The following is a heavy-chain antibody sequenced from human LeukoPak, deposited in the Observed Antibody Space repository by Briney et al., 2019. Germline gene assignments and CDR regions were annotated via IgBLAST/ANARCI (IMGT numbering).Heavy chain of an antibody. CDR3: ARDRKQLVVSYGMDV. V-gene: IGHV1-18*01. Sequence: ASVKVSCKASGYTFTSYGISWVRQAPGQGLEWMGWISAYNGNTNYAQKLQGRVTMTTDTSTSTAYMELSSLRSEDTAVYYCARDRKQLVVSYGMDVWGQGTTVTVSS. D-gene: IGHD6-6*01. J-gene: IGHJ6*02. CDR1: GYTFTSYG. CDR2: ISAYNGNT.